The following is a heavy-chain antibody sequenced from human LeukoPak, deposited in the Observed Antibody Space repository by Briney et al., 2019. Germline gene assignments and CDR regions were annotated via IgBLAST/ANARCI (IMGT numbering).Heavy chain of an antibody. Sequence: SQTLSLTCTVSGGSISTYYWSWIRRPPGKGLEWIGYIYYSGNTNYNPSLKSRVIISVDTSKNQFSLKLISVTAADTAVYYCARDLGSSYGPFNYWGQGTLVTVSS. J-gene: IGHJ4*02. CDR2: IYYSGNT. V-gene: IGHV4-59*01. CDR3: ARDLGSSYGPFNY. CDR1: GGSISTYY. D-gene: IGHD5-18*01.